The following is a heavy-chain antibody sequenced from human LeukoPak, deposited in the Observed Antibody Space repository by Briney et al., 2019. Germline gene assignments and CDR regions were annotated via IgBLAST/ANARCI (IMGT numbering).Heavy chain of an antibody. J-gene: IGHJ4*02. CDR1: GGSFSGYY. CDR2: INHSGST. Sequence: PSETLSLTCAVYGGSFSGYYWSWVRQPPGKGLEWIGEINHSGSTNYNPSLKSRVTISVDTSKNQFSLKLSSVTAADTAVYYCARAWLRLNPYFDYWGQGTLVTVSS. V-gene: IGHV4-34*01. D-gene: IGHD5-12*01. CDR3: ARAWLRLNPYFDY.